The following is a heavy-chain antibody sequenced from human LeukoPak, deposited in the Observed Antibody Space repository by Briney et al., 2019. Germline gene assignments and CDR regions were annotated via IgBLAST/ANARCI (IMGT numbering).Heavy chain of an antibody. V-gene: IGHV3-23*01. CDR1: GFTFSSYA. CDR3: AKGVLRYFDWQNWFDP. D-gene: IGHD3-9*01. CDR2: ISGSGGST. Sequence: GGSLRLSCAASGFTFSSYAMSWVRQAPGQGLEWVSAISGSGGSTYYADSVKGRFTISRDNSKNTLYLQMNSLRAEDTAVYYCAKGVLRYFDWQNWFDPWGQGTLVTVSS. J-gene: IGHJ5*02.